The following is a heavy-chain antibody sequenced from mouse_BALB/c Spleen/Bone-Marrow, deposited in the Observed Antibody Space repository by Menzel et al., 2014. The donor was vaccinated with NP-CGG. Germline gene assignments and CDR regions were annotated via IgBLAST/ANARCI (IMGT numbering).Heavy chain of an antibody. V-gene: IGHV4-1*02. CDR3: ARQWYYGSGDY. J-gene: IGHJ2*01. CDR1: GFDFSRYW. D-gene: IGHD1-1*01. Sequence: DVQLVESGGGLVQPGGSLKLPCAASGFDFSRYWMSWVRQAPGKGLEWIGEINPDSSTINYAPSLKDKFIIARDNAKNTLYLQMSKVRSEDTALYYCARQWYYGSGDYWGQGTTLTVSS. CDR2: INPDSSTI.